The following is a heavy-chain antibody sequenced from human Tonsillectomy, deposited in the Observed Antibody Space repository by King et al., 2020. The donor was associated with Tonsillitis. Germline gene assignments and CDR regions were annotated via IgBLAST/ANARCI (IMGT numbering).Heavy chain of an antibody. J-gene: IGHJ4*02. V-gene: IGHV3-11*06. D-gene: IGHD2-2*01. CDR3: ARDLGGVPARAFDY. Sequence: QLVESGGGLVKPGGSLRLSCAASGFTFSDYYMNWLRQAPGKGLEWVSYIRSSSSYTNYADSVTGRFTISRDNAKNSLYLQMNSLRAEDTAVYYCARDLGGVPARAFDYWGQGTRVTVSS. CDR1: GFTFSDYY. CDR2: IRSSSSYT.